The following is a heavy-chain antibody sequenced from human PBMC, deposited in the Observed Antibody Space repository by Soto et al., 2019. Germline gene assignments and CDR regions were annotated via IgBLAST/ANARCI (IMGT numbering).Heavy chain of an antibody. CDR1: GFSVYGNY. Sequence: GGSLRLSCAISGFSVYGNYMSWVRQAPGKGLEWVSVIYAYSAGTTVYAESVRGRFTISRDTSKNTVDLQMNSLRAEDTAVYYCAGGLTFDVRGRGTRVTVS. CDR2: IYAYSAGTT. J-gene: IGHJ3*01. D-gene: IGHD3-22*01. V-gene: IGHV3-53*01. CDR3: AGGLTFDV.